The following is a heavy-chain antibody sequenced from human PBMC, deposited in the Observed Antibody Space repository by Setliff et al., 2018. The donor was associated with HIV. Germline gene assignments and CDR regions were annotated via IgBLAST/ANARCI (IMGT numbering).Heavy chain of an antibody. CDR1: GGSISSYF. CDR3: ASGREAVAGALHFDY. Sequence: SETLSLTCTVSGGSISSYFWSWSRQPPGKGLEWIGYIYTNGSTNYNPSLKSRVTISVDTSKNQFSLTLNSVTAADTAVYYCASGREAVAGALHFDYWGQGPLVTVSS. J-gene: IGHJ4*02. D-gene: IGHD6-19*01. CDR2: IYTNGST. V-gene: IGHV4-4*08.